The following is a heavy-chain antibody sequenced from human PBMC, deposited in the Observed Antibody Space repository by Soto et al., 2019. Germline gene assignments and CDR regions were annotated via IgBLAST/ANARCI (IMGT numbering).Heavy chain of an antibody. V-gene: IGHV3-23*01. D-gene: IGHD3-10*01. CDR3: ANGLLWFGELFN. CDR1: GFTFSSYA. Sequence: EVQLLESGGGLVQPGGSLRLSCAASGFTFSSYAMSWVRQAPGKGLEWVSAISGSGGSTYYADSVKGRFTISRDNSKNTLYLQMNSLRAEDTAVYYCANGLLWFGELFNWGQGTLVTVSS. CDR2: ISGSGGST. J-gene: IGHJ4*02.